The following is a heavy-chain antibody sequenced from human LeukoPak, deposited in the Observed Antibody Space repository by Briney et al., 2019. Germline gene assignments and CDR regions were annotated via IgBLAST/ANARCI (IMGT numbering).Heavy chain of an antibody. V-gene: IGHV3-74*01. CDR2: INTDGRST. CDR1: GFTFSSYW. J-gene: IGHJ1*01. Sequence: GGSLRLSCAVSGFTFSSYWMHWVRQAPGKALVWVSGINTDGRSTSYADSVKGRFTISRDNAKNILYLQMNSLRAEDTAVYYCYGANAEHWGQGTLVTVSS. D-gene: IGHD4-23*01. CDR3: YGANAEH.